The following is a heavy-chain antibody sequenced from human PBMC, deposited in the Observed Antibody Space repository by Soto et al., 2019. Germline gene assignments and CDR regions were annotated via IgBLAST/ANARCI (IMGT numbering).Heavy chain of an antibody. CDR2: ISSSSIYI. J-gene: IGHJ6*02. Sequence: EVQLVESGGGLVKPGGSLRLSCAASGFTFISYSMNWFRQAPGKGLEWVSSISSSSIYIYYADSVKGRFTISRYNAKNSLYLQMNSLRGEDTAEYYFAKTSLYYNGMDVSGQGRTVTVSS. CDR1: GFTFISYS. CDR3: AKTSLYYNGMDV. V-gene: IGHV3-21*01.